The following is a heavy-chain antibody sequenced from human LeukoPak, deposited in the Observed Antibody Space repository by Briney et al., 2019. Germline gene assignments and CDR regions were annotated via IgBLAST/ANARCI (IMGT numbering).Heavy chain of an antibody. J-gene: IGHJ4*02. Sequence: GGSLRLSCAASGFTFSNQGMNWVRQAPGKGLEWVSGTSPSADIKYYADSVKGRFTISRDNSKNMLYLEVISLTADDTAVYYCAKDDAWLRFGEWSEGTLVTVSS. CDR2: TSPSADIK. CDR3: AKDDAWLRFGE. D-gene: IGHD3-10*01. CDR1: GFTFSNQG. V-gene: IGHV3-23*01.